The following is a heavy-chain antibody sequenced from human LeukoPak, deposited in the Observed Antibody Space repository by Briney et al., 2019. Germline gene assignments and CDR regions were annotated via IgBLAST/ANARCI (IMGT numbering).Heavy chain of an antibody. Sequence: ASVKVSCKASGYTFTSYAMNWVRQAPGQGLEWMGWININTGNPTYAQGFTGRFVFSLDTSVSTAYLQISSLKAEDTAVYYCARGWVVRGVIDDYWXXXTXVXVSS. D-gene: IGHD3-10*01. J-gene: IGHJ4*01. CDR3: ARGWVVRGVIDDY. CDR1: GYTFTSYA. CDR2: ININTGNP. V-gene: IGHV7-4-1*02.